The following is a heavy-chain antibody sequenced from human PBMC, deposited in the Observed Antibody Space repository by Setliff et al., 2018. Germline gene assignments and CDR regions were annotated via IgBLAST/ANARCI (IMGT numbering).Heavy chain of an antibody. CDR1: GFSLNTTGEG. J-gene: IGHJ5*02. CDR2: VYWDGDQ. V-gene: IGHV2-5*02. D-gene: IGHD6-6*01. CDR3: ALRRGNEWHLVRWFDP. Sequence: SGPTCGPTQTLTLTCTFSGFSLNTTGEGVGWIRQPPGKALEWLALVYWDGDQRYSPSLNSRLSITKDSSKSQVFLTMTNMDPVDTATYYCALRRGNEWHLVRWFDPWGPGIQVT.